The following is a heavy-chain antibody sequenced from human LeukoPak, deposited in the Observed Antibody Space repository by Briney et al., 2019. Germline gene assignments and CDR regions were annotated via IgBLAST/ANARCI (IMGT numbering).Heavy chain of an antibody. J-gene: IGHJ4*02. CDR3: ARDRGIVGAKPIFDN. V-gene: IGHV1-18*01. Sequence: ASVKVSCKTSGYTFTSYNINWVRQAPGQALEGMGGISAYSGNTNYAEKLQGRVTMTTDTSTKTAYMDLRGMISDDRAVYYCARDRGIVGAKPIFDNWGQGTLVTVSS. D-gene: IGHD1-26*01. CDR1: GYTFTSYN. CDR2: ISAYSGNT.